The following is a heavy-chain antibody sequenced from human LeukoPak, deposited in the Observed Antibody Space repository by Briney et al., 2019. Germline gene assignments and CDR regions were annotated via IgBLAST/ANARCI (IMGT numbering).Heavy chain of an antibody. Sequence: AGGSLRLSCAASGFTFSSYEMIWVRQAPGKGLEWVSYISSTGSTIYYADSVKGRFTISRDNAKNSLYLQMNSLRAEDTAVYYCSRPSSRDYWGQGTLVTVSS. CDR3: SRPSSRDY. CDR1: GFTFSSYE. D-gene: IGHD3-10*01. CDR2: ISSTGSTI. V-gene: IGHV3-48*03. J-gene: IGHJ4*02.